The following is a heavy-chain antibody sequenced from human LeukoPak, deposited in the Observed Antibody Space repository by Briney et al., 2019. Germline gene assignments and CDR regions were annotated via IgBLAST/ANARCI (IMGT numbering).Heavy chain of an antibody. D-gene: IGHD5-18*01. Sequence: SQTLSLTCTVSGGSMSSGNYYWSWIRQPPGKGLEWIGYIYYSGSIYYNPSLKSRVTISIDTSKNQFSLKLSSVTAADTAVYYCARDRAAGYSYGFSPNLDAFDIWGQGTMVTVSS. J-gene: IGHJ3*02. V-gene: IGHV4-30-4*01. CDR1: GGSMSSGNYY. CDR3: ARDRAAGYSYGFSPNLDAFDI. CDR2: IYYSGSI.